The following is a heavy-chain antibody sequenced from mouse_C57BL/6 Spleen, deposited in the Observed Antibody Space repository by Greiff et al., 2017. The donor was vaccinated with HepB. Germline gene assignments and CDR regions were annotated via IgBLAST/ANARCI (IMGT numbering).Heavy chain of an antibody. J-gene: IGHJ3*01. Sequence: VQLKQPGAELVKPGAPVKLSCKASGYTFTSYWMHWVKQRPGQGLEWIGMIHPNSGSTNYNEKFKSKATLTVDKSSSTAYMQLSSLTSEDSAVYYCARWIYYYGSSFAYWGQGTLVTVSA. V-gene: IGHV1-64*01. D-gene: IGHD1-1*01. CDR1: GYTFTSYW. CDR2: IHPNSGST. CDR3: ARWIYYYGSSFAY.